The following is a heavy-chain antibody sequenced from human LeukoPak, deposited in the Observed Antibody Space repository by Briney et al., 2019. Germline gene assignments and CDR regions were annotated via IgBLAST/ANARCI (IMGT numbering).Heavy chain of an antibody. CDR2: IYSNGRT. D-gene: IGHD3-10*01. CDR1: GFTVSTNY. J-gene: IGHJ3*02. V-gene: IGHV3-53*01. CDR3: ARDSGRFDVFDI. Sequence: GGSLRLSCAASGFTVSTNYMSWVRQAPGKGLEWVSVIYSNGRTYYADSVKGRFTISRDNSKNTLYLQMNSLRAEDTAVYYCARDSGRFDVFDIWGQGTMVTVSS.